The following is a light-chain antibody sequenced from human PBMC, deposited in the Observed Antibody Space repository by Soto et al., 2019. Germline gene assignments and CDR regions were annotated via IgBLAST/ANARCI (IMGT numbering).Light chain of an antibody. V-gene: IGKV3-20*01. Sequence: EIVLTQSPGALSLSPGERATLSCRASKSVSSSYLAWYQQKPGQAPRLLIYGASSRATGIPDRFSGSGSGTDFTPTISRLEPEDFAVYYCQQYGSSPRSITFGQGTRLEIK. CDR3: QQYGSSPRSIT. CDR2: GAS. J-gene: IGKJ5*01. CDR1: KSVSSSY.